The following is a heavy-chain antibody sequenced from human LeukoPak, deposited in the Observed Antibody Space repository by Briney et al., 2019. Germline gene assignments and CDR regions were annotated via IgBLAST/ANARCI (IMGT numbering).Heavy chain of an antibody. CDR3: TRDLANSGYDYFAYYYYYGMDV. CDR1: GFTFSSYA. V-gene: IGHV3-30-3*01. D-gene: IGHD5-12*01. Sequence: PGGSLRLSCAASGFTFSSYAMHWVRQAPGKGLGWVAVISYDGSNKYYADSVKGRFTISRDNSKNTLYLQMNSLRAEDTAVYHCTRDLANSGYDYFAYYYYYGMDVWGQGTTVTVSS. J-gene: IGHJ6*02. CDR2: ISYDGSNK.